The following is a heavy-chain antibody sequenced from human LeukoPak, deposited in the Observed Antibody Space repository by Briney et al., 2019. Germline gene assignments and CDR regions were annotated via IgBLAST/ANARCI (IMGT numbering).Heavy chain of an antibody. CDR1: GYTFRTYS. Sequence: GSLRLSCTASGYTFRTYSMTWVRQAPGKGLEWIGSIYDSGSTYYNPSLKSRVTISVDTSKNQFSLKLNSVTAADTAVYYCARHYGPWGQGTLVTVSS. D-gene: IGHD3-10*01. J-gene: IGHJ5*02. CDR2: IYDSGST. CDR3: ARHYGP. V-gene: IGHV4-39*01.